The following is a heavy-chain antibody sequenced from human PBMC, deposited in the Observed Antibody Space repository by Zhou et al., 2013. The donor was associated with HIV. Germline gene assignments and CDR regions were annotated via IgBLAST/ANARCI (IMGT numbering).Heavy chain of an antibody. D-gene: IGHD2-15*01. J-gene: IGHJ5*02. CDR3: ARSPYCSGGSCQRGWFDP. CDR1: GGTFSRFT. V-gene: IGHV1-69*12. Sequence: QVQLVQSGAEVRRSGSSVKVSCKTLGGTFSRFTINWVRQAPGQGVEWVGGIIPLSGTINYAQKFKTRVTISADESTTTAYMEVNTLRPEDTAMYYCARSPYCSGGSCQRGWFDPWGQGTLVTVSS. CDR2: IIPLSGTI.